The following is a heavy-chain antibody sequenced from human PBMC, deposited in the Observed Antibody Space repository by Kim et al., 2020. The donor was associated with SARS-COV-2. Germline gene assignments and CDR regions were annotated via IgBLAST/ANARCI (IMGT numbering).Heavy chain of an antibody. CDR2: ISSSSSTI. CDR3: ARDLSYCSSTSCYWKETQTYYYYGMDV. Sequence: GGSLRLSCAASGFTFSSYSMNWVRQAPGKGLEWVSYISSSSSTIYYADSVKGRFTISRDNAKNSLYLQMNSLRDEDTAVYYCARDLSYCSSTSCYWKETQTYYYYGMDVSGQGTTVTVSS. J-gene: IGHJ6*02. V-gene: IGHV3-48*02. CDR1: GFTFSSYS. D-gene: IGHD2-2*01.